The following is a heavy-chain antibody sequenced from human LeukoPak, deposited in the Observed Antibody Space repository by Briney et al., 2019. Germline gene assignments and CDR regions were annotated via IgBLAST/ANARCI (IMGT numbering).Heavy chain of an antibody. Sequence: SETLSLTCTVSNYSISNNNWWGWIRQPPVKGLEWIGYIYYSGTIYSNPSLKSRVTMSIDTSKNQFSLKLNSVTAVDTAVYYCASYRSGIHEGYLDYWGQGILVTVSS. J-gene: IGHJ4*02. CDR2: IYYSGTI. V-gene: IGHV4-28*05. CDR1: NYSISNNNW. D-gene: IGHD1-26*01. CDR3: ASYRSGIHEGYLDY.